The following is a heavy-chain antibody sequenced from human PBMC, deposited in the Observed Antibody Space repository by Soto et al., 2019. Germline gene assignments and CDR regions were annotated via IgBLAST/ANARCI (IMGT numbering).Heavy chain of an antibody. D-gene: IGHD6-13*01. V-gene: IGHV3-33*01. J-gene: IGHJ3*01. CDR1: GFTFSSYG. CDR3: ARDIGDHSSRWTDAFDL. CDR2: IWYDGSNK. Sequence: QVQLVESGGGVVQPGRSLRLSCAASGFTFSSYGMHWVRQAPGKGLEWVAVIWYDGSNKYFADSVKGRFTISKDNSKNTLFLQMHSPRAEDTAVYYCARDIGDHSSRWTDAFDLWGQVTMVTVSS.